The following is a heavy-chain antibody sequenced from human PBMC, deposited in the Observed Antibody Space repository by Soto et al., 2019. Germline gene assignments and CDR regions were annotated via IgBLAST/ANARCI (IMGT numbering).Heavy chain of an antibody. CDR1: GFTFSSYS. Sequence: GGSLRLSCAASGFTFSSYSMNWVRQAPGKGLEWVSSISSSSSYIYYADSVKGRFTISRDNSKNSLYLQMNSLRAEDTAVYYCASPDKTMAHPDYYGMDVWGQGTTVTVSS. V-gene: IGHV3-21*06. D-gene: IGHD5-18*01. CDR2: ISSSSSYI. J-gene: IGHJ6*02. CDR3: ASPDKTMAHPDYYGMDV.